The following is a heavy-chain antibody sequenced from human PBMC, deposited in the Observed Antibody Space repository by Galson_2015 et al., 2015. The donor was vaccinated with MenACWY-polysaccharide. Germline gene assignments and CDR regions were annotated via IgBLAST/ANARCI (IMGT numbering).Heavy chain of an antibody. V-gene: IGHV1-3*01. CDR3: ARDTPGYCSGGSCEDLDY. J-gene: IGHJ4*02. Sequence: SVKVSCKASGYTFATYAMHWVRQAPGQRPEWMGWFNAGNGNTKYSQKFQGRLTITWDTSASTAYMDLSSLRSEDTAVYYCARDTPGYCSGGSCEDLDYWGQGTLDTVSS. CDR1: GYTFATYA. CDR2: FNAGNGNT. D-gene: IGHD2-15*01.